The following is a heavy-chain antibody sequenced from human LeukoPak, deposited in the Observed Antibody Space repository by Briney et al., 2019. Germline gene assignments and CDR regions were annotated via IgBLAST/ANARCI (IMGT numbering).Heavy chain of an antibody. CDR1: GFTFDDYG. Sequence: GRSLRLSCEASGFTFDDYGMHWVRQAPGKGLEWVSTISWSSASVGYVDSVKGRFTISRDNAKKTLYLQMNSLRPEDTALYYCAKDYGYSSSWYDYWGQGTLVTVSS. D-gene: IGHD6-13*01. V-gene: IGHV3-9*01. CDR3: AKDYGYSSSWYDY. J-gene: IGHJ4*02. CDR2: ISWSSASV.